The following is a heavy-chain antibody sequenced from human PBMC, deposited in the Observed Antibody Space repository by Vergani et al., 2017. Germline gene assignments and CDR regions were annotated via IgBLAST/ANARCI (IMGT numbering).Heavy chain of an antibody. J-gene: IGHJ6*02. CDR2: ILHSGDT. V-gene: IGHV4-38-2*01. Sequence: QVQLQESGPGLVKPSETLTLTCDVSDSSIMTNPYWGWFRQSPGKGLEWIGCILHSGDTNYNSSLKIRVSISIVSSSKFSLSLNSVTAADTAIYYCARHRGSWGFFPSSYFYGMDVWGQGTTVTVSS. CDR3: ARHRGSWGFFPSSYFYGMDV. D-gene: IGHD3-10*01. CDR1: DSSIMTNPY.